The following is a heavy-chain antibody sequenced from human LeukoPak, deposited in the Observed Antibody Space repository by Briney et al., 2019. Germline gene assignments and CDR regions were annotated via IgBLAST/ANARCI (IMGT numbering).Heavy chain of an antibody. V-gene: IGHV3-21*01. J-gene: IGHJ4*02. CDR1: GFTFSSYS. D-gene: IGHD6-19*01. CDR2: ISSSSSYI. Sequence: SGGSLRLSCAASGFTFSSYSMNWVRQAPGKGLEWVSSISSSSSYIYYADSVKGRFTISRDNAKNSLYLQMNSLRAEDTAVYYCARVGYSSGWYEENYWGQGTLVTVSS. CDR3: ARVGYSSGWYEENY.